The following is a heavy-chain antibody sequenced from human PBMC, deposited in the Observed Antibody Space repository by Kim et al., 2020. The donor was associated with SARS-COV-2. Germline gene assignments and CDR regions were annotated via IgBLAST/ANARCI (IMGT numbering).Heavy chain of an antibody. CDR2: IYYSGST. CDR3: ARETPKSSGDSTTFTFDY. J-gene: IGHJ4*01. CDR1: GGSISSYY. V-gene: IGHV4-59*01. D-gene: IGHD3-22*01. Sequence: SETLSLTCTVSGGSISSYYWSWIRQPPGKGLEWIGYIYYSGSTNYNPSLKSRVTISVDTSKNQFSLKLSSVTAADTAVYYCARETPKSSGDSTTFTFDY.